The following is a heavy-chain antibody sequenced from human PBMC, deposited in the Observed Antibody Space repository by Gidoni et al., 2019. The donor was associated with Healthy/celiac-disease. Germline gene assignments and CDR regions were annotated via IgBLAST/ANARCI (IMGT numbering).Heavy chain of an antibody. V-gene: IGHV3-48*03. J-gene: IGHJ4*02. CDR1: GFTFSSYE. CDR3: AREGYYYDSSGYHY. CDR2: ISSSGSTI. Sequence: EVQLVESGGGLVQPGGSLRLSCAASGFTFSSYEMNWVRQAPGKGLEWVSYISSSGSTIYNADSVKGRFTISRDNAKNSLYLQMNSLRAEDTAVYYCAREGYYYDSSGYHYWGQGTLVTVSS. D-gene: IGHD3-22*01.